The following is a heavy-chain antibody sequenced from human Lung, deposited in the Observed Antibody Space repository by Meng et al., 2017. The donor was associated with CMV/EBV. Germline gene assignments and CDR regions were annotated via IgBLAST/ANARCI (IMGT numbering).Heavy chain of an antibody. V-gene: IGHV1-8*01. CDR2: MNPNSGNT. Sequence: DVRWGRQANGEGLGWMGWMNPNSGNTGYAQKFQGRVTMTRSTSISTAYMELSSLRSEDTAVYYCARSVGYCSGGSCSGDYYYGMDVWGQGTTVTVSS. CDR3: ARSVGYCSGGSCSGDYYYGMDV. D-gene: IGHD2-15*01. J-gene: IGHJ6*02. CDR1: D.